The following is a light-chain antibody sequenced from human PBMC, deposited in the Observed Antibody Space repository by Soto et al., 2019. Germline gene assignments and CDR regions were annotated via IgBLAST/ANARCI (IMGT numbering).Light chain of an antibody. CDR3: TSYTSSSTLDV. Sequence: QSALTQPASVSGSPGQSITISCTGTSSDVGGYNYVSWYQQHPGKAPKLMIYEVSNRPLGVSNRFSGSKSGNTASLTISGLQVEDEADYYCTSYTSSSTLDVFGTGTQLTVL. J-gene: IGLJ1*01. CDR1: SSDVGGYNY. V-gene: IGLV2-14*01. CDR2: EVS.